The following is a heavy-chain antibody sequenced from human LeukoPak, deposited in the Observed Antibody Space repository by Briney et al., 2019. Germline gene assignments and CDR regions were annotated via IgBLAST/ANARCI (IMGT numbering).Heavy chain of an antibody. CDR3: ARDYPGYSSSWYYFDY. Sequence: PGGSLRLSCAASGFTFSDYYMSWIRQAPGKGLEWVSYISSSSSYTNYADSVKGRFTISRDNAKNSLYLQMNSLRAEDTAVYYCARDYPGYSSSWYYFDYWGQGTLVTVSS. CDR1: GFTFSDYY. D-gene: IGHD6-13*01. V-gene: IGHV3-11*05. CDR2: ISSSSSYT. J-gene: IGHJ4*02.